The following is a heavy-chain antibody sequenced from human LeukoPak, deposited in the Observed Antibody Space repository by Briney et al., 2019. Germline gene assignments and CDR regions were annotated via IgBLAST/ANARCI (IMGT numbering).Heavy chain of an antibody. CDR2: IYYSGST. V-gene: IGHV4-39*07. CDR3: ARGLGYRLNWFDP. D-gene: IGHD3-16*02. J-gene: IGHJ5*02. Sequence: SETLSLTCTVSGGSISSSSYYWGWIRQPPGKGLEWIGSIYYSGSTYYNPSLKSRVTISVDTSKNQFSLKLSSVTAADTAVYYCARGLGYRLNWFDPWGQGTLATVS. CDR1: GGSISSSSYY.